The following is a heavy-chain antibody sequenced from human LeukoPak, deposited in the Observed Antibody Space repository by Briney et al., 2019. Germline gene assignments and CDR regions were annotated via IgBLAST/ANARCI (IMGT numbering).Heavy chain of an antibody. CDR2: IYYSGST. V-gene: IGHV4-39*01. Sequence: SETLSLTCTVSGGSISSSSYYWGWIRQPPGKGLEWIGSIYYSGSTYYNPSLKSRVTISVDTSKNRFSLKLSSVTAADTAVYYCAALLWFGESRLRWFDPWGQGTLVTVSS. CDR3: AALLWFGESRLRWFDP. D-gene: IGHD3-10*01. CDR1: GGSISSSSYY. J-gene: IGHJ5*02.